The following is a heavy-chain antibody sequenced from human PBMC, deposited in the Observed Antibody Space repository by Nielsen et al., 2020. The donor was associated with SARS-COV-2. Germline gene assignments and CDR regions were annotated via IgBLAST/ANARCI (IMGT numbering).Heavy chain of an antibody. CDR2: ISASGGST. D-gene: IGHD1-14*01. CDR3: AKLGEYNLHYYSYHMDV. V-gene: IGHV3-23*01. J-gene: IGHJ6*03. Sequence: GESLKISCAASGFSFNTYAMSWVRQAPGKGLEWVSGISASGGSTYSAGSLKGRFTISRDNSKKTLFLEMNSPRVEDTAVYYCAKLGEYNLHYYSYHMDVWGNGTTVTVSS. CDR1: GFSFNTYA.